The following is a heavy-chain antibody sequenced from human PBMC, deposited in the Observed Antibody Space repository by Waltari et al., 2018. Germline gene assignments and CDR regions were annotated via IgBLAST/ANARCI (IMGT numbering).Heavy chain of an antibody. CDR1: GGSLGGYY. CDR3: ARGEGATGY. CDR2: INHSGST. J-gene: IGHJ4*02. Sequence: QVQLQQWGAGLLKPSETLSLTCAVYGGSLGGYYWSWIRQPPGKGLEWIGEINHSGSTNYNPSLKSRVTISVDTSKNQFSLKLSSVTAADTAVYYCARGEGATGYWGQGTLVTVSS. D-gene: IGHD4-4*01. V-gene: IGHV4-34*01.